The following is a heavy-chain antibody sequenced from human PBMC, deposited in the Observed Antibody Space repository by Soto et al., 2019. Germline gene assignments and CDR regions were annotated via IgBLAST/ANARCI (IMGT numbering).Heavy chain of an antibody. D-gene: IGHD3-10*02. CDR2: MSYDGSDT. Sequence: QVQLVESGGGVVQPGRSLRLSCVGSGLIFSNNGMHWVRQTPGKGLEWVAFMSYDGSDTFYADSVKGRFTISRDNSKNTLFLHLSNLRAEDTAMYSCTIVRVADSALDHCGQGTLVTVSS. J-gene: IGHJ4*02. CDR1: GLIFSNNG. V-gene: IGHV3-30*03. CDR3: TIVRVADSALDH.